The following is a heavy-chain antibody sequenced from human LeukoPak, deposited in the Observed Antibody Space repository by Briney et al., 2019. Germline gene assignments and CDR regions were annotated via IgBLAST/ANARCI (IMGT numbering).Heavy chain of an antibody. V-gene: IGHV4-38-2*02. CDR3: ASSRSAYYYGSGSSPLFDY. CDR2: IYHSGST. D-gene: IGHD3-10*01. CDR1: GYSISSGYY. J-gene: IGHJ4*02. Sequence: SETLSLTCTVSGYSISSGYYWGWIRQPPGKGLEWIGSIYHSGSTYYNPSLKSRVTISVDTSKNQFSLKLSSVTAADTAVYYCASSRSAYYYGSGSSPLFDYWGQGTLVTVSS.